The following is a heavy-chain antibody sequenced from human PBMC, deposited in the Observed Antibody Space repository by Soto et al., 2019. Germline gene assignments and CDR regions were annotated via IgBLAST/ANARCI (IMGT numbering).Heavy chain of an antibody. D-gene: IGHD5-12*01. J-gene: IGHJ4*02. CDR1: GGSISSGGYS. Sequence: QLQLQESGSGLVKPSQTLTLTCAVSGGSISSGGYSWSWIRQPPGKGLEWIGYIYHSGSTYYNPALTSRVTISVDRSKNQFSLKLGSVTAADTAVYYCAAGGGLPRYYWGQGTLVTVSS. CDR3: AAGGGLPRYY. CDR2: IYHSGST. V-gene: IGHV4-30-2*01.